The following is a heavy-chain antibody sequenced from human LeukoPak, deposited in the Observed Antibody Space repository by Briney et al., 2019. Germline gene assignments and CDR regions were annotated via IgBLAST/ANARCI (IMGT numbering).Heavy chain of an antibody. CDR2: IRYDESNK. CDR3: AELGITMIGGV. CDR1: GFTFSGYG. D-gene: IGHD3-10*02. Sequence: GGSLRLSCAASGFTFSGYGMHWVRQAPGKGLEWVAFIRYDESNKYYADSVKGRFTISRDNSRNTMYLQMNSLRAVDTAVYYCAELGITMIGGVWGKGTTVTISS. V-gene: IGHV3-30*02. J-gene: IGHJ6*04.